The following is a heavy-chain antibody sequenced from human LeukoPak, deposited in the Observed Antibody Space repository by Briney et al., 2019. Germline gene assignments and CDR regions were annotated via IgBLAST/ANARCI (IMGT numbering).Heavy chain of an antibody. CDR2: ISYDGSNK. CDR3: ANTYYYGSGSYYPCGF. CDR1: GFTFSSYG. J-gene: IGHJ4*02. V-gene: IGHV3-30*18. Sequence: GGSLRLSCAASGFTFSSYGMHWVRQAPDKGLEWVAVISYDGSNKYYADSVKGRFTISRDNSKSTLYLQMNSLRAEDTAVYYCANTYYYGSGSYYPCGFWGQGTLVTVSS. D-gene: IGHD3-10*01.